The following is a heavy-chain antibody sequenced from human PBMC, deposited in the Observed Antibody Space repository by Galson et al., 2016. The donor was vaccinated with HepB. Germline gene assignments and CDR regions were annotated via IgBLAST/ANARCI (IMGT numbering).Heavy chain of an antibody. J-gene: IGHJ3*01. CDR3: ARDYYDSSGFGAFDL. CDR2: INPDSGGT. CDR1: GYTFTSSY. V-gene: IGHV1-2*04. D-gene: IGHD3-22*01. Sequence: SVKVSCKASGYTFTSSYIHWVRQAPGQGLEWMGWINPDSGGTNYAQNFQGWVTMTRDTSISTAYMELRRLRSDDTAVYYCARDYYDSSGFGAFDLWGQGTMVTVSS.